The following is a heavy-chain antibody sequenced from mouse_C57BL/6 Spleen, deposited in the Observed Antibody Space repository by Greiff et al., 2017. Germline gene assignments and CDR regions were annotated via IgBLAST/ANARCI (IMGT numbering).Heavy chain of an antibody. V-gene: IGHV5-17*01. Sequence: EVQRVESGGGLVKPGGSLKLSCAASGFTFSDYGMHWVRQAPEKGLEWVAYISSGSSTIYYADTVKGRFTISRDNAKNTLFLQMTSLRSEDTAMYYCARPGDSSGYGAMDYWGQGTSVTVSS. CDR2: ISSGSSTI. CDR1: GFTFSDYG. J-gene: IGHJ4*01. D-gene: IGHD3-2*02. CDR3: ARPGDSSGYGAMDY.